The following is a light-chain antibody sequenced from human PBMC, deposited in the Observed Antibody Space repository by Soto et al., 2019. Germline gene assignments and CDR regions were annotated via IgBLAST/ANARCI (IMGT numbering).Light chain of an antibody. CDR1: QSVSSN. CDR3: QQYNNWLT. V-gene: IGKV3-15*01. Sequence: EIVMTQSPATLSVSPGERATLSCRASQSVSSNLAWYQQKPGQAPRLLLYGASTRATGIPARFSGSGSGTEFTITISSLQSDYFAVYYCQQYNNWLTFGGGTKVEIK. CDR2: GAS. J-gene: IGKJ4*01.